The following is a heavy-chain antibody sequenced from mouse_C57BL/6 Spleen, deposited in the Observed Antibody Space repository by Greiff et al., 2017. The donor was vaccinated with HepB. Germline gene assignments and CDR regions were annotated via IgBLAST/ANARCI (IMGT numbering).Heavy chain of an antibody. CDR2: IDPSDSYT. Sequence: VQLQQPGAELVRPGTSVKLSCKASGYTFTSYWMHWVKQRPGQGLEWIGVIDPSDSYTNYNQKFKGKATLTVDTSSSTAYMQLSSLTSEDSAVYYCARGGSNYGDYAMDYWGQGTSVTVSS. CDR1: GYTFTSYW. D-gene: IGHD2-5*01. CDR3: ARGGSNYGDYAMDY. V-gene: IGHV1-59*01. J-gene: IGHJ4*01.